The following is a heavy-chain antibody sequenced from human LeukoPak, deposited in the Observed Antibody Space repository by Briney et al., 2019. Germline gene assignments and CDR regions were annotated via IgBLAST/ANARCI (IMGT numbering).Heavy chain of an antibody. CDR3: ARGGGSTPFDYYYGMDV. CDR1: GGSLRSGSYL. V-gene: IGHV4-61*02. Sequence: SQTLTLPCTLSGGSLRSGSYLGRWVPRAAGGGRVWFVCIFTSGSTNYNPSLKSRVTISVDTSKNQFSLKLSSVTAADTAVYYCARGGGSTPFDYYYGMDVWGQGTTVTVSS. D-gene: IGHD2-2*01. J-gene: IGHJ6*02. CDR2: IFTSGST.